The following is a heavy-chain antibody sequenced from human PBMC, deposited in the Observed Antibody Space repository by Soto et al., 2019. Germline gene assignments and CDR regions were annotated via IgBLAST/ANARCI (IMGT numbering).Heavy chain of an antibody. CDR3: ASVLWYQRMDAFDI. V-gene: IGHV3-21*01. D-gene: IGHD2-21*01. J-gene: IGHJ3*02. CDR2: ISSSSSYI. CDR1: GFTFSSYS. Sequence: EVQLVESGGGLVKPGGSLRLSCAASGFTFSSYSMNWVRQAPGKGLEWVSSISSSSSYIYYADSVKGRFTISRDNAKKSLYLQMNGLRAEDTAVYYCASVLWYQRMDAFDIWGQGTMVTVSS.